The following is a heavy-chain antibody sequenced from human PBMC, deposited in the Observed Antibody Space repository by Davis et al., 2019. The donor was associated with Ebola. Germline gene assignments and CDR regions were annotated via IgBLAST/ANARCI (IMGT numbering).Heavy chain of an antibody. J-gene: IGHJ4*02. V-gene: IGHV3-30-3*01. CDR2: ISYDGSNK. CDR3: ARVITGTLDY. CDR1: GYSFTGYY. D-gene: IGHD1-7*01. Sequence: SCKASGYSFTGYYMHWVRQAPGKGLEWVAVISYDGSNKYYADSVKGRFTISRDNSKNTLYLQMNSLRAEDTAVYYCARVITGTLDYWGQGTLVTVSS.